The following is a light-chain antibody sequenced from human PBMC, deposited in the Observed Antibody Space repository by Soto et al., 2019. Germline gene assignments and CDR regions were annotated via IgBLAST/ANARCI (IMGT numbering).Light chain of an antibody. CDR3: QGLNDYPIT. CDR1: QGIDSY. V-gene: IGKV1-9*01. Sequence: DIQLTQSPSLLSASVGDTVTITCRASQGIDSYLAWYQQKPGKAPKFLIYAASTLRGGVPSRFSGSGSGTEFNLTISSLQPEDFATYYCQGLNDYPITFGQGTRLEIK. J-gene: IGKJ5*01. CDR2: AAS.